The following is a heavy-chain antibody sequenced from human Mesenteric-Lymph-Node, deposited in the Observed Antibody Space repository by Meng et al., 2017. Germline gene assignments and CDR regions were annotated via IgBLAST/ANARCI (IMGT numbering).Heavy chain of an antibody. CDR3: ASSSRYYYDIGAFDI. D-gene: IGHD3-22*01. CDR2: MNPNSGNT. Sequence: ASVKVSCKASGYTFTSYGISWVRQAPGQGLEWMGWMNPNSGNTGYAQKFQGRVTMTRNTSISTAYMELSSLRSEDTAVYYCASSSRYYYDIGAFDIWGQGTMVTVSS. CDR1: GYTFTSYG. V-gene: IGHV1-8*02. J-gene: IGHJ3*02.